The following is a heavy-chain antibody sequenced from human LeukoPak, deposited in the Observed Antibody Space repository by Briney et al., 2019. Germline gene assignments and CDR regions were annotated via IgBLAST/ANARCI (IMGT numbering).Heavy chain of an antibody. Sequence: ASVKVSCKASGYTFTGYYMHWVRHAPGQGLEWMGRINPNSGGTNYAQKFQGRVAMTRDTSISTAYMELSRLRSDDTAVYYCARSGDTAMVMYYFDYWGQGTLVTVSS. J-gene: IGHJ4*02. CDR1: GYTFTGYY. CDR3: ARSGDTAMVMYYFDY. V-gene: IGHV1-2*06. CDR2: INPNSGGT. D-gene: IGHD5-18*01.